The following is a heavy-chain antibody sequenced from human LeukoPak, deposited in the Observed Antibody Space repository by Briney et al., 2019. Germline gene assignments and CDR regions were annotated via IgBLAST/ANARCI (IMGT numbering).Heavy chain of an antibody. D-gene: IGHD3-10*01. J-gene: IGHJ6*03. CDR3: ARTRGGSGDYYMDV. V-gene: IGHV1-18*01. Sequence: GESLKISCKASGYTFTSYGISWVRQAPGQGLEWMGWISAYNGNTNYAQKLQGRVTMTTDTSTSTAYMELRSLRSDDTAVYYCARTRGGSGDYYMDVWGKGTTVTISS. CDR1: GYTFTSYG. CDR2: ISAYNGNT.